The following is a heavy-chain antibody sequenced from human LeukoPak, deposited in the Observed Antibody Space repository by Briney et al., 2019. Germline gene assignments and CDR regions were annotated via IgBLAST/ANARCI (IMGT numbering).Heavy chain of an antibody. CDR3: ARGCSSTSCYYAFDI. CDR1: GGSISSSNW. D-gene: IGHD2-2*01. CDR2: IYHSGST. J-gene: IGHJ3*02. V-gene: IGHV4-4*02. Sequence: NPSGTLSLTCAVSGGSISSSNWWSWVRQPPGKGLEWIGEIYHSGSTNYNPSLKSRVTISVDKSKNQFSLKLSSVTAADTAVYYCARGCSSTSCYYAFDIWGQGTMVTVSS.